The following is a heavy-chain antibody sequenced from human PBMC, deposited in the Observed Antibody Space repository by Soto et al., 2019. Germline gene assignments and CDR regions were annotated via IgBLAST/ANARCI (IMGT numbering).Heavy chain of an antibody. V-gene: IGHV1-18*01. CDR3: ARDGYGYCSINRCSHWFDP. D-gene: IGHD2-2*03. Sequence: QVQLVQSGAEVKKPGASVKVSCKASGYTFTSYGISWVRQAPGQGLEWMGWISAYNGNTNYAQKLQGRGTMTTDTXXSXAXXELRSLRSDDTAVYYCARDGYGYCSINRCSHWFDPWGQGTLVTVSS. CDR1: GYTFTSYG. J-gene: IGHJ5*02. CDR2: ISAYNGNT.